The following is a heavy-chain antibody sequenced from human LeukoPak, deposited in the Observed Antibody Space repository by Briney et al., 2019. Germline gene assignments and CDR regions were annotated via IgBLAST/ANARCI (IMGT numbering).Heavy chain of an antibody. D-gene: IGHD3-16*02. Sequence: ASVKVSCKASGYTFTSYGISWVRQAPGQRLEWMGWINAGNGNTKYSQKFQGRVTITRDTSASTAYMELSSLRSEDTAVYYCAREYDYVWGSYRYLAFDIWGQGTMVTVSS. V-gene: IGHV1-3*01. CDR3: AREYDYVWGSYRYLAFDI. CDR1: GYTFTSYG. CDR2: INAGNGNT. J-gene: IGHJ3*02.